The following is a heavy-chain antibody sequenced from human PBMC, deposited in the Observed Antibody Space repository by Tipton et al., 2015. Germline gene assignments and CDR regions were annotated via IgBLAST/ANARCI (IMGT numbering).Heavy chain of an antibody. Sequence: QLVQSGAEAKKTGESVKISCKGSGYSFTNSWIAWARQMPGKGLEWMGIIYVGDSDTRYNPSFQGQVTISADKSISTAYLHWRSLKASDPAMYYCARHVSFYYDTHGSDALDICAQGTMGTLSS. J-gene: IGHJ3*02. CDR3: ARHVSFYYDTHGSDALDI. CDR2: IYVGDSDT. CDR1: GYSFTNSW. V-gene: IGHV5-51*01. D-gene: IGHD3-22*01.